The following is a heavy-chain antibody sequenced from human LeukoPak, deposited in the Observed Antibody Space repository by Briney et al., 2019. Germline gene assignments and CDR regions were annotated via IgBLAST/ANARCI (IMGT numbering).Heavy chain of an antibody. CDR1: GGSISSSSYY. V-gene: IGHV4-39*07. CDR2: IYYSGST. Sequence: SETLSLTCTVSGGSISSSSYYWGWIRQPPGKGLEWIGSIYYSGSTDYNPSLKSRATISVDTSKNQLSLKLTSATAADTAVYYCAREYSSFDYWGQGILVTVSS. D-gene: IGHD6-13*01. J-gene: IGHJ4*02. CDR3: AREYSSFDY.